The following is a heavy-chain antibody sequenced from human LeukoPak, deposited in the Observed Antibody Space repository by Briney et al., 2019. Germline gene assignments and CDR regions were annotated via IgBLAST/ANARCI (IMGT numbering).Heavy chain of an antibody. CDR2: INHSGST. V-gene: IGHV4-34*01. D-gene: IGHD4/OR15-4a*01. J-gene: IGHJ4*02. Sequence: KPSETLSLTCAVYGGSFSGYYWSWIRQPPGKGLEWIGEINHSGSTNYNPSLKSRVTISVDTSKNQFSLKLSSVTAADTAVYYCARLSGRDYYFDYWGQGTLVTVSS. CDR3: ARLSGRDYYFDY. CDR1: GGSFSGYY.